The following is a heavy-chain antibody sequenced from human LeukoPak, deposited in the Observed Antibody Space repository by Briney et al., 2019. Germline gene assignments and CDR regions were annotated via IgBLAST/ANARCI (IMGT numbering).Heavy chain of an antibody. CDR2: IGSKTSGGTT. CDR1: GFTFGDYA. V-gene: IGHV3-49*04. Sequence: GGSLRLSCTTSGFTFGDYAMTWVRQAPGKGLEWLGFIGSKTSGGTTDYAASVKGIFTISRDDSKSIAYLQMNTLKTEDTAIYYCARGAFEYDTSGYYYTFDYWGQGSLVTVSS. D-gene: IGHD3-22*01. J-gene: IGHJ4*02. CDR3: ARGAFEYDTSGYYYTFDY.